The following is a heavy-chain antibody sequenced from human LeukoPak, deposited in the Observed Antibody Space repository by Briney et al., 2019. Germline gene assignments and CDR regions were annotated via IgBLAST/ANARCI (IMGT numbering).Heavy chain of an antibody. CDR1: GFTFDDYA. Sequence: PGRSLRLSCAASGFTFDDYAMHWVRQAPGKGLEWVSGISWNSGSIGYADSVKGRFTISRDNAKNSLYLQMNSLRAEDTALYYCAKVWDGSGSYFHYYYYGMDVWGQGTTVTVSS. J-gene: IGHJ6*02. V-gene: IGHV3-9*01. CDR2: ISWNSGSI. CDR3: AKVWDGSGSYFHYYYYGMDV. D-gene: IGHD3-10*01.